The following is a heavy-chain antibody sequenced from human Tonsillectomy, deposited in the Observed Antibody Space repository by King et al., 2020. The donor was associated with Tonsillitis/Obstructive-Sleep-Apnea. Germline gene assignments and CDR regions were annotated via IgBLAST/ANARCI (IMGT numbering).Heavy chain of an antibody. D-gene: IGHD4/OR15-4a*01. Sequence: VQLVESGGGLVKPGGSLRLSCEASGFTFSDFYMSWIRQAPGKGLEWVAYIGDSTATIYYAGSVKGRFTISRDNAKNSLFLQMNSLRAEDTAVYYCARDRGGRARGCFFDSWGQGTLVTVSS. CDR2: IGDSTATI. CDR1: GFTFSDFY. J-gene: IGHJ4*02. V-gene: IGHV3-11*01. CDR3: ARDRGGRARGCFFDS.